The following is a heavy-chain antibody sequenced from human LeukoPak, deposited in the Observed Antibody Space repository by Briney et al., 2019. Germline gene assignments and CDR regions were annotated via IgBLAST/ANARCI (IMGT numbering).Heavy chain of an antibody. J-gene: IGHJ4*02. V-gene: IGHV3-23*01. D-gene: IGHD3-22*01. CDR3: ARFRYYYDTGLYFDY. CDR2: IRGSGGST. Sequence: GGSLRLSCAASGFTFSSYAMSWVRQAPGKGLEWVSAIRGSGGSTYYADSVKGRFTISRDNSKNTLYLQMNSLRAEDTAVYYCARFRYYYDTGLYFDYWGQGTLVTVSS. CDR1: GFTFSSYA.